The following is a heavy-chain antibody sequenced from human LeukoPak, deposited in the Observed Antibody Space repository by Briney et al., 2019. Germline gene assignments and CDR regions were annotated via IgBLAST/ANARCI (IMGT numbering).Heavy chain of an antibody. CDR2: IKQDGSQR. J-gene: IGHJ4*02. CDR3: ARRGGSSSRRSPIDY. CDR1: GFTFSDYW. D-gene: IGHD6-6*01. Sequence: GGSLRLSCTASGFTFSDYWMTWVRQAPGKGPVWVANIKQDGSQRYYVDSVRGRFTISRDNAKNSLFLQMNGLRAEDTAVYYCARRGGSSSRRSPIDYWGQGTLVTVSS. V-gene: IGHV3-7*01.